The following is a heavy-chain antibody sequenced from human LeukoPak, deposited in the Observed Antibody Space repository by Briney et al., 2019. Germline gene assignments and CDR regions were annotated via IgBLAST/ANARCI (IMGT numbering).Heavy chain of an antibody. V-gene: IGHV1-18*01. Sequence: ASVKVSCKASGYTFTSYGISWVRQAPGQGLEWMGWISAYNGNTNYAQKLQGRVTMTTDTSTSTAYMELRSLRSDDTAVYYCARERYYYGSGSTPPYYYYMDVWGKGTTVTVSS. CDR3: ARERYYYGSGSTPPYYYYMDV. J-gene: IGHJ6*03. CDR2: ISAYNGNT. CDR1: GYTFTSYG. D-gene: IGHD3-10*01.